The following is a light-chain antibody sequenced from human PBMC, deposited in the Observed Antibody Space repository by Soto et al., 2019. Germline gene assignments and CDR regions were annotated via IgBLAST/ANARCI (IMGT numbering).Light chain of an antibody. J-gene: IGKJ4*01. CDR3: QQYGFGPSVA. Sequence: IVLTQSPDLLSLSPGERATLSCRTSQSVSGNDLAWYQHKTGQPPSLLDYAASKRVFGLTDMFSGSGSETDFTLSISRLQPEDFALYCCQQYGFGPSVAIGGGTNLEI. V-gene: IGKV3-20*01. CDR2: AAS. CDR1: QSVSGND.